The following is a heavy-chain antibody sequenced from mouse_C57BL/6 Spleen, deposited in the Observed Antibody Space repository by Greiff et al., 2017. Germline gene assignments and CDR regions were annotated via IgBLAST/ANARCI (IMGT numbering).Heavy chain of an antibody. D-gene: IGHD2-2*01. Sequence: QVQLKQPGAELVMPGASVKLSCKASGYTFTSYWMHWVKQRPGQGLEWIGEIDPSDSYTNYNQKFKGKSTLTVDKSSSTAYMQLSSLTSEDSAVYYCARKRGYDGFACWGQGTLVTVSA. CDR3: ARKRGYDGFAC. CDR1: GYTFTSYW. J-gene: IGHJ3*01. CDR2: IDPSDSYT. V-gene: IGHV1-69*01.